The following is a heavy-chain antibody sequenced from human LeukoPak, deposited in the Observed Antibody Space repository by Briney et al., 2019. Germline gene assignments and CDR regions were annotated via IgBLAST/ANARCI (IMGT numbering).Heavy chain of an antibody. Sequence: PGESLRLSCAASGFTFSSYSMNWVRQAPGKGLEWVSSISSSSSYIYYADSVKGRFTISRDNAKNSLYLQMNSLRAEDTAVYYCAREGIAAAGYDYWGQGTLVTVSS. J-gene: IGHJ4*02. CDR3: AREGIAAAGYDY. CDR1: GFTFSSYS. D-gene: IGHD6-13*01. V-gene: IGHV3-21*01. CDR2: ISSSSSYI.